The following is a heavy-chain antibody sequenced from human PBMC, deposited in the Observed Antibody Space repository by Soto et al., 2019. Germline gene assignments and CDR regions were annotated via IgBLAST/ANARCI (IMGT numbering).Heavy chain of an antibody. D-gene: IGHD1-26*01. CDR2: ISYDGSNK. CDR1: GFTFSSYA. V-gene: IGHV3-30-3*01. CDR3: ARERVGATDGAFDI. J-gene: IGHJ3*02. Sequence: QVQLVESGGGMVQPGRSLRLSCAASGFTFSSYAMHWVRQAPGKGLEWVAVISYDGSNKYYADSVKGRFTISRDNSKNTLYLQMNSLRAEDTAVYYCARERVGATDGAFDIWGQGTMVTVSS.